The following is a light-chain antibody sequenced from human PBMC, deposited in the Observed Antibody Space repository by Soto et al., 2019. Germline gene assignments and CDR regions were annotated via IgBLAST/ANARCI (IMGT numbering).Light chain of an antibody. Sequence: QSVLTQPPSVSGAPGQRVTISCTGSRSNIGAGFEVHWYQQLPGTAPKLLIYTNINRPSGVPDRFSGSRSGTSASLAITGLQAEDEADYYCQSYDSSLSGYVIFGGGTKLTVL. CDR2: TNI. CDR1: RSNIGAGFE. CDR3: QSYDSSLSGYVI. J-gene: IGLJ2*01. V-gene: IGLV1-40*01.